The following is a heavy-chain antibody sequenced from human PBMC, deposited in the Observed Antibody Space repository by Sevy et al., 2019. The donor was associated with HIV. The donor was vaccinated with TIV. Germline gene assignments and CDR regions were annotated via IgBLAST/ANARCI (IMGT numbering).Heavy chain of an antibody. D-gene: IGHD6-19*01. Sequence: GGSLRLSCAASGFTFSSYEMNWVRQAPGKGLEWVSYISSSGSTIYYADSVKGRFTMSRANAKNSLYLQMNSLRAEATAVYYCARAYASSGWYTVGLDPWGQGTLVTVSS. CDR3: ARAYASSGWYTVGLDP. V-gene: IGHV3-48*03. CDR1: GFTFSSYE. J-gene: IGHJ5*02. CDR2: ISSSGSTI.